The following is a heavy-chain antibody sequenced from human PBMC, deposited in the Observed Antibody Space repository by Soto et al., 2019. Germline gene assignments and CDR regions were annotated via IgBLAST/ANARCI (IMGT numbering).Heavy chain of an antibody. Sequence: GGSLRLSCAASGFTFSSYAMHWVRQAPGKGLGWVAVISYDGSNKYYADSVKGRFTISRDNSKNTLYLQMNSLRAEDTAVYYCARDSDFWSGYYPDYYYYGMDVWGQGTTVTVSS. CDR3: ARDSDFWSGYYPDYYYYGMDV. V-gene: IGHV3-30-3*01. CDR1: GFTFSSYA. CDR2: ISYDGSNK. D-gene: IGHD3-3*01. J-gene: IGHJ6*02.